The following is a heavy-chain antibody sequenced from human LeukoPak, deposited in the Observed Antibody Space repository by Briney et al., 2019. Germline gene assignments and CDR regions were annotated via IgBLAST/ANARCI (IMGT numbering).Heavy chain of an antibody. CDR1: GGSISSSSYY. Sequence: SETLSLTCTVSGGSISSSSYYWGWIRHPPGRGLEWIGSIYYRGRTYYNPSLKSRVTISVDTSKNQFSLKLSSVTAADTAVYYCAEIVGATIGYWGQGTLVTVSS. D-gene: IGHD1-26*01. CDR2: IYYRGRT. J-gene: IGHJ4*02. V-gene: IGHV4-39*01. CDR3: AEIVGATIGY.